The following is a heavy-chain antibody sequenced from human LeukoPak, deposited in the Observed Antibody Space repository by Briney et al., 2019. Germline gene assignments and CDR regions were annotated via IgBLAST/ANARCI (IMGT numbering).Heavy chain of an antibody. D-gene: IGHD5-24*01. CDR1: GYTFTNYA. J-gene: IGHJ4*02. V-gene: IGHV1-8*01. CDR2: MNPSNGNT. Sequence: ASVKVSCKASGYTFTNYAINWVRQATGQGLEWMGWMNPSNGNTGFAQKFQGRLTMTRDTSISTAYMELSSLRPEDTAIYFCARGSSEEMATIAYWGQGTLVTVSS. CDR3: ARGSSEEMATIAY.